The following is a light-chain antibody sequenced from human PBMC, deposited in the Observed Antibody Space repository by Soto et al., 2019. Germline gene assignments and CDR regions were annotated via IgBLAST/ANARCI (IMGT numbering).Light chain of an antibody. V-gene: IGKV1-5*03. CDR1: ESIDSW. Sequence: DIQMTQSPSTLSASVGDRVTVTCRASESIDSWLAWYQQKPGKAPKLLIYKASSLESGVPSRFSGSGSETELTLTISSLQPDDFATYYCQQYNTYPRTFGQGTKLEI. CDR3: QQYNTYPRT. J-gene: IGKJ2*01. CDR2: KAS.